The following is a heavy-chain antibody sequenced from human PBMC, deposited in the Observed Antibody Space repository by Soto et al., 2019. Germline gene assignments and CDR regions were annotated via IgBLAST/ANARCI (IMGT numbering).Heavy chain of an antibody. Sequence: PSETLSLTCAVYGGSFSGDYWSWIRQPPGKGLEWIGEINHSGSTNYNPSLKRRVTISVDTSKNQFSLKLSSVTAADTAVYYCARVGFNGNDDYYGKDVWGQGTTLTVSS. V-gene: IGHV4-34*01. CDR2: INHSGST. J-gene: IGHJ6*01. D-gene: IGHD1-20*01. CDR1: GGSFSGDY. CDR3: ARVGFNGNDDYYGKDV.